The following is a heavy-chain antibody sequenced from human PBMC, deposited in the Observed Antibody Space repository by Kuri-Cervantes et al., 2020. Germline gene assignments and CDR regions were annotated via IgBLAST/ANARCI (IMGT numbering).Heavy chain of an antibody. Sequence: GGSLRLSCAASGFTFSSYAMHWVRQAPGKGLEWVAVISYDGSNKYYADPVEGRFTISRDNSKNTLYLQMNSLRAGDTAVYYCARGKYGYCSGGGCHYYGMDVWGQGTTVTVSS. CDR3: ARGKYGYCSGGGCHYYGMDV. J-gene: IGHJ6*02. CDR2: ISYDGSNK. CDR1: GFTFSSYA. D-gene: IGHD2-15*01. V-gene: IGHV3-30*07.